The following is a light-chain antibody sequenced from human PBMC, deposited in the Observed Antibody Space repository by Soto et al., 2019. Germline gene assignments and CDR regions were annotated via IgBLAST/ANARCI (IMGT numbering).Light chain of an antibody. CDR2: DAS. CDR3: QQSYSFRT. Sequence: DIQMTQSPSTLSASVGDRVTITCRASQRISTYLAWYQQKPGKAPKLLIYDASSLESGVPSRFSGSGSGTEFTRIISSLQADDFATYYCQQSYSFRTFGQGTKVEI. J-gene: IGKJ1*01. V-gene: IGKV1-5*01. CDR1: QRISTY.